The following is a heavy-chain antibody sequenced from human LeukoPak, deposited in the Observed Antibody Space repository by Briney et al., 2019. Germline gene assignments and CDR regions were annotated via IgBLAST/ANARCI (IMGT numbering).Heavy chain of an antibody. CDR2: SYYSGST. CDR1: GGSISSYY. D-gene: IGHD3-22*01. Sequence: SETLSLTCTVSGGSISSYYWSWIRQPPGKGREWSGYSYYSGSTNYNPSLKRRVTISVDTSKNQFSLKLSSVTAADRAVYYCARSSEGFRPFDSRGSLDYWGQGTLVTVSS. V-gene: IGHV4-59*08. CDR3: ARSSEGFRPFDSRGSLDY. J-gene: IGHJ4*02.